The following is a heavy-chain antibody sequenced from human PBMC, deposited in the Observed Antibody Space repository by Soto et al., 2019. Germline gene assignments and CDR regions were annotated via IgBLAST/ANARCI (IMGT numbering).Heavy chain of an antibody. D-gene: IGHD3-22*01. V-gene: IGHV4-30-4*01. CDR3: ARRADYDSSGYYFLDY. J-gene: IGHJ4*02. CDR2: IYDSGST. Sequence: QVQLQESGPGLVKPSQTLSLTSTVSGGSISSGDYYWRWIRQPPGKGLDWIGYIYDSGSTYYNPSLKSRVTRSVDTSKNQFSLKLNSVTAADTAVYYCARRADYDSSGYYFLDYWGQGTLVTVSS. CDR1: GGSISSGDYY.